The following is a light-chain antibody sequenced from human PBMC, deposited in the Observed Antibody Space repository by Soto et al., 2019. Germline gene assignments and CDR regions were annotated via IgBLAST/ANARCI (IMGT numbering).Light chain of an antibody. CDR3: QSYDSSLSGYV. CDR2: EVS. J-gene: IGLJ1*01. V-gene: IGLV2-14*01. CDR1: SSDVGGYNY. Sequence: QSVLTQPASVSGSPGQSITISCTGSSSDVGGYNYVSWYQQHPDKAPKLMIYEVSNRPSGVSNRFSGSKSGNTASLTISGLQAEDEGDYYCQSYDSSLSGYVFGTGTKLTVL.